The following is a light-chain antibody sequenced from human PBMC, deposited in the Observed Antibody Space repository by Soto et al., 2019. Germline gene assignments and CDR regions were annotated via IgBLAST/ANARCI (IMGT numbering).Light chain of an antibody. CDR1: SSDVGGYRF. Sequence: QSALTQPASVSGSPGQSITISCTGTSSDVGGYRFVSWYQHHPGEAPKLIIYEVSNRPSGVSSRFSGSKSGNTAFLTISGLQAEDESLYYCSSKSSGSTPMLFGGGTKLTVL. V-gene: IGLV2-14*01. CDR3: SSKSSGSTPML. CDR2: EVS. J-gene: IGLJ3*02.